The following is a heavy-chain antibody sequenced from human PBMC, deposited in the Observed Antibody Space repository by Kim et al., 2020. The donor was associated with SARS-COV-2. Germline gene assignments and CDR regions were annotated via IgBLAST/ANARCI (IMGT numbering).Heavy chain of an antibody. CDR2: ISYDGSNK. CDR3: AKDDRHYDSSGSD. Sequence: GGSLRLSCAASGFTFSSYGMHWVRQAPGKGLEWVAVISYDGSNKYYADSVKGRFAISRDNSKNTLYLQMNSLRAEDTAVYYCAKDDRHYDSSGSDWGQGTLVTVSS. J-gene: IGHJ4*02. D-gene: IGHD3-22*01. CDR1: GFTFSSYG. V-gene: IGHV3-30*18.